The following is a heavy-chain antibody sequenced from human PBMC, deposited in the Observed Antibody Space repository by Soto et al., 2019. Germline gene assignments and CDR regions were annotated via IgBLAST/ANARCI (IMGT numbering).Heavy chain of an antibody. Sequence: DVQLLESGGHLVQPGGSLRLSCAASGFTFSTYTMNWVRQVPGKGLEWVSAIIGSSSDTYYADSGKGRFTISRDNSKNMLFLQMNSLRAEDTAVYYCAIDRQPDGIWTFDYWGQGTLVTVSS. CDR1: GFTFSTYT. J-gene: IGHJ4*02. CDR3: AIDRQPDGIWTFDY. V-gene: IGHV3-23*01. CDR2: IIGSSSDT. D-gene: IGHD3-9*01.